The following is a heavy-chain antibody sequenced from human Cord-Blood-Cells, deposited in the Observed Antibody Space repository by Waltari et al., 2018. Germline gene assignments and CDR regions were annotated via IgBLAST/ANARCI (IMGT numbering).Heavy chain of an antibody. D-gene: IGHD6-13*01. CDR1: GGTFSSYA. Sequence: SSVKVSCKASGGTFSSYAISWVRQAPGQGLEWMGGIIPIFGTANYAQKFQGRVTITADESTSTAYMELSSLRSEDTAVYYCARDRYMQLGHAGAGSTWYHYYYMDVGGKGTTVTVAS. V-gene: IGHV1-69*01. CDR2: IIPIFGTA. CDR3: ARDRYMQLGHAGAGSTWYHYYYMDV. J-gene: IGHJ6*03.